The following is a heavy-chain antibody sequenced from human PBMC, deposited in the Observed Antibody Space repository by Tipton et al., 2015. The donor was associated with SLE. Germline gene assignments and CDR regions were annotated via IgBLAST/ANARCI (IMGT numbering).Heavy chain of an antibody. CDR1: GGSVSSGGYS. D-gene: IGHD1-26*01. V-gene: IGHV4-61*08. CDR2: ISYSGST. J-gene: IGHJ3*02. Sequence: LRLSCTVSGGSVSSGGYSWSWIRQPPGKGLQWIGYISYSGSTNYNPSLKSRVTISIDTSKNQFSLKLTSVAAADTAVYYCARDLGSGGAFDIWGQGTMVTVSS. CDR3: ARDLGSGGAFDI.